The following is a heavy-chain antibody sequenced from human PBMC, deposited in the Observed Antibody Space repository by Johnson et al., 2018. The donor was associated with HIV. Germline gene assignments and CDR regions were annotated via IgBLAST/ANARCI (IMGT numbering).Heavy chain of an antibody. CDR2: ICCDGGHK. Sequence: QVQLVESGGGLVQPGGSLRLSCAASGCTLRSYGMHRVRQAPGKGLEWVAVICCDGGHKYHADSVKGRFTISRDNSKNTLFLQMNSLTADDTAIYYCVRSPNWALGDIWGQGTMATVSS. CDR3: VRSPNWALGDI. V-gene: IGHV3-30*02. J-gene: IGHJ3*02. D-gene: IGHD7-27*01. CDR1: GCTLRSYG.